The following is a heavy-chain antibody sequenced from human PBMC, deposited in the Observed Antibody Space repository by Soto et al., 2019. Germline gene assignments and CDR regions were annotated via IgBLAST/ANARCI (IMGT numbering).Heavy chain of an antibody. Sequence: SETLSLTCAVYGGSFSGYYWSWIRQPPGKGLEWIGEINHSGSTNYNPSFKSRVTISVDTSKNQFSLKLSSVTAADTAVYYCARASVVVVTAITAFYYYYGMDVWGQGTTVTVSS. CDR2: INHSGST. V-gene: IGHV4-34*01. CDR3: ARASVVVVTAITAFYYYYGMDV. CDR1: GGSFSGYY. J-gene: IGHJ6*02. D-gene: IGHD2-21*02.